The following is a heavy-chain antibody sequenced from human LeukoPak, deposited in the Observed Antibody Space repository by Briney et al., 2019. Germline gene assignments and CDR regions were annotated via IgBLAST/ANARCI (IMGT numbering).Heavy chain of an antibody. D-gene: IGHD6-13*01. J-gene: IGHJ4*02. CDR1: GYTLTELS. CDR2: FDPEDGET. V-gene: IGHV1-24*01. Sequence: ASVKVSCKVSGYTLTELSMHWVRQAPGKGLEWMGGFDPEDGETIYAQKFQGRVTVTEDTSTDTAYMELSSLRSEDTAVYYCATDLDWSSSWQPFDYWGQGTLVTVSS. CDR3: ATDLDWSSSWQPFDY.